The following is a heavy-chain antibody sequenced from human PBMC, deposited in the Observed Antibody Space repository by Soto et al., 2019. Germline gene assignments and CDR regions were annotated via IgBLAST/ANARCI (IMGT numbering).Heavy chain of an antibody. Sequence: EVHLVESGGGLVKPGESLRLSCTASGFTFNVFTMNWVRQAPGKGLEWVSSIDSSGSDIHYADSLRGRFTISRDNAKNSLYLQMNSLRVEDTAVYYCASARVAPTSPDLYWGQGVLVTVSS. CDR2: IDSSGSDI. CDR3: ASARVAPTSPDLY. V-gene: IGHV3-21*01. D-gene: IGHD2-21*01. CDR1: GFTFNVFT. J-gene: IGHJ4*02.